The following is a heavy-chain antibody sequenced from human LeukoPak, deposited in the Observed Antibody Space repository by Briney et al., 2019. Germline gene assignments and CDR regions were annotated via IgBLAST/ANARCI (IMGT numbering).Heavy chain of an antibody. CDR3: ARAPSGLVEPPTRGDYFDY. CDR1: GGSSYY. CDR2: MNHSGSS. V-gene: IGHV4-34*01. Sequence: PSETLSLTCTVSGGSSYYWSWIRQSPGKGLEWIGEMNHSGSSNHNPSLKSRVTISVDTSKNQFSLKLRSVTAADTAVYYCARAPSGLVEPPTRGDYFDYWGQGTLVTVSS. D-gene: IGHD2-2*01. J-gene: IGHJ4*02.